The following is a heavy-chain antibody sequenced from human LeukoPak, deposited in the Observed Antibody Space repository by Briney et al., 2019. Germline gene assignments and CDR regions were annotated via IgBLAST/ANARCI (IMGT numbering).Heavy chain of an antibody. J-gene: IGHJ4*02. V-gene: IGHV2-70*11. CDR2: IDGDDDK. CDR1: GFSLTTTGVG. D-gene: IGHD5-18*01. Sequence: ESGPTLVKPTQTLTLTCTFSGFSLTTTGVGVAWIRQPPGKALEWLARIDGDDDKYYRTSLKTRLTISKDTSKNQVVLTMTNMDPVDTATYYCARDQPYNTYGYWYYFDYWGQGTLVTVSS. CDR3: ARDQPYNTYGYWYYFDY.